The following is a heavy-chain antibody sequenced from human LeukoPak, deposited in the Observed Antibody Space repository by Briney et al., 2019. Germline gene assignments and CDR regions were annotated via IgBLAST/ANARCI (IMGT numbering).Heavy chain of an antibody. CDR2: ISSSGSTI. CDR1: GFTFSDYY. J-gene: IGHJ6*02. CDR3: ARRGYCSSTSCYEYYYGMDV. Sequence: PGGSLRLSCAASGFTFSDYYMSWIRQAPGKGLEWVSYISSSGSTIYYADSVKGRFTTSRDNAKNSLYLQMNSLRAEDTAVYYCARRGYCSSTSCYEYYYGMDVWGQGTTVTVSS. D-gene: IGHD2-2*01. V-gene: IGHV3-11*01.